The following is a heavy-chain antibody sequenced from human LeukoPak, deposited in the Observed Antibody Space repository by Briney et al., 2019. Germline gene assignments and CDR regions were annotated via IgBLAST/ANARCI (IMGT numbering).Heavy chain of an antibody. J-gene: IGHJ6*02. V-gene: IGHV4-34*01. CDR2: INHSGST. D-gene: IGHD4-17*01. CDR3: ARVSMTTYLHYYYYYGMDV. Sequence: SETLSLTCAVYGGSFSGYYWSWIRQPPGKGLEWSGEINHSGSTNYNPSLKSRVTTSVDTSKNQFSLKLSSVAAADTAVYYCARVSMTTYLHYYYYYGMDVWGQGTTVTVSS. CDR1: GGSFSGYY.